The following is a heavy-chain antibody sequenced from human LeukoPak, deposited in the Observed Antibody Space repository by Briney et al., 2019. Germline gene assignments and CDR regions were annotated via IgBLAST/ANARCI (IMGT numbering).Heavy chain of an antibody. CDR1: GGSFSGYY. CDR3: ARGNYDFWSGYPLDY. CDR2: INRSGST. Sequence: SEALSLTCAVYGGSFSGYYWSWIRQPPGKGLEWIGEINRSGSTNYNPSLKSRVTISVDTSKNQFSLKPSSVTAADTAVYYCARGNYDFWSGYPLDYWGQGTLVTVSS. J-gene: IGHJ4*02. V-gene: IGHV4-34*01. D-gene: IGHD3-3*01.